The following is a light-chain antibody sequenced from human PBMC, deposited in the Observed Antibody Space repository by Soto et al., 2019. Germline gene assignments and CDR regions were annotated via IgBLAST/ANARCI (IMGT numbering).Light chain of an antibody. J-gene: IGKJ4*01. V-gene: IGKV3-15*01. Sequence: ETVMTQSPATLSMSPGEIATLSCRASQSLNSDLAWYQQKPGQAPRLLIYGAFTRATGIPGRFSGSGSGTEFTLTISSLQSEDFAVYYCQQYNSWPLTFGGGTKVDIK. CDR1: QSLNSD. CDR3: QQYNSWPLT. CDR2: GAF.